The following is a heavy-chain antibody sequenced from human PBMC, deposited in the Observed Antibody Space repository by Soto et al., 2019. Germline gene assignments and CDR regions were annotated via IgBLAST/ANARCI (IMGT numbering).Heavy chain of an antibody. CDR1: GFTFSSYG. Sequence: AGGSLRLSCAASGFTFSSYGMHWVRQAPGKGLEWVAVISYDGSNKYYADSVKGRFTISRDNSKNTLYLQMNSLRAEDTAVYYCAKVISSGWYYFDYWGQGTLVTVSS. V-gene: IGHV3-30*18. D-gene: IGHD6-19*01. CDR2: ISYDGSNK. J-gene: IGHJ4*02. CDR3: AKVISSGWYYFDY.